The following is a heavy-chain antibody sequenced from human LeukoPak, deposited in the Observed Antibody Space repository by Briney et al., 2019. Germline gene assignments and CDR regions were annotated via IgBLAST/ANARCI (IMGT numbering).Heavy chain of an antibody. D-gene: IGHD3-10*01. CDR3: VHTGKDYSGSGSYYRVDY. Sequence: SGPTLVKPTQTLTLTCTFSGFSLSTRGVGVGWIRQPPGKALEWLALIYWDDDKRYSPSLKSRLTITKDTSKNQVVLTMTNMDPVDTATYYCVHTGKDYSGSGSYYRVDYWGQGTLVTVSS. J-gene: IGHJ4*02. CDR1: GFSLSTRGVG. V-gene: IGHV2-5*02. CDR2: IYWDDDK.